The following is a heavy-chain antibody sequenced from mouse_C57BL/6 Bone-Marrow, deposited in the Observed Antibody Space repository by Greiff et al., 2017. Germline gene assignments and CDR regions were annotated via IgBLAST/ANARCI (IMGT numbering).Heavy chain of an antibody. Sequence: VQLQQPGAELVKPGASVKLSCKASGYTFTSYWMHWVKQRPGQGLEWIGMIHPNSGSTNYNEKFKSKATLTVDKSSSTAYMQLSSLTSEDSAVYYCATLWSHVAMDYWGQGTSVTVSS. CDR2: IHPNSGST. D-gene: IGHD1-1*02. CDR1: GYTFTSYW. V-gene: IGHV1-64*01. J-gene: IGHJ4*01. CDR3: ATLWSHVAMDY.